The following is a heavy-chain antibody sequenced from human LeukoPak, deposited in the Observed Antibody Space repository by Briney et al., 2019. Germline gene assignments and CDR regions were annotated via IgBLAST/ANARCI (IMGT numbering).Heavy chain of an antibody. V-gene: IGHV3-48*01. D-gene: IGHD6-19*01. CDR2: ISSSSSTI. J-gene: IGHJ4*02. Sequence: PGGSLRLSCAASGFTFSSYSMNWVRQAPGKGLEWVSYISSSSSTIYYADSVKGRFTISRDNAKNSLYLQMNSLRAEDTAVYYCARGRYFTEYSSGWYFDYWGQGTLVTVSS. CDR1: GFTFSSYS. CDR3: ARGRYFTEYSSGWYFDY.